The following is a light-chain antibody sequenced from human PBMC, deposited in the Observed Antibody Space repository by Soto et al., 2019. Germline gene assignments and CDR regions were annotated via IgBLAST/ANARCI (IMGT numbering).Light chain of an antibody. J-gene: IGLJ1*01. CDR2: EVS. V-gene: IGLV2-14*01. Sequence: QSALAQPSSVSGSPGQSITISCTGTSTDVGGYNYVSWYQHHPGKGPKLIIYEVSNRPSGVSDRFSGSKSGNKASLIISNLEAEDESDYYCGSYISTDTPFVFGTGTKVTVL. CDR1: STDVGGYNY. CDR3: GSYISTDTPFV.